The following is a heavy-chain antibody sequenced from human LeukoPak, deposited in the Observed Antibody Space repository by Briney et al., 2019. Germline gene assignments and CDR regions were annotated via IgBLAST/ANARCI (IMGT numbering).Heavy chain of an antibody. CDR1: GFTFSSYW. V-gene: IGHV3-74*01. J-gene: IGHJ4*02. D-gene: IGHD2-2*01. CDR3: ARDQGSTSRGIDY. CDR2: IYSDGNTT. Sequence: PGGSLRLSCAASGFTFSSYWMHWVRQAPGKGLVWVSRIYSDGNTTNYADSVKGRFTISRDNAKNTLYLQMNSLRAEDTAVYYCARDQGSTSRGIDYWGQETLVTVSS.